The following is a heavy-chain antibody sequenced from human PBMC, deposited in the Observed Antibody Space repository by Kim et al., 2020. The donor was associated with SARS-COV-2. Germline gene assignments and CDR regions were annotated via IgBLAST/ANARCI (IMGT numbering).Heavy chain of an antibody. V-gene: IGHV5-51*01. D-gene: IGHD3-10*01. CDR2: T. Sequence: TRYSPSVQGQVTISADKSISTAYLQWSSLKASDTAMYYCARGGKYGSVEPWGQGTLVTVSS. J-gene: IGHJ5*02. CDR3: ARGGKYGSVEP.